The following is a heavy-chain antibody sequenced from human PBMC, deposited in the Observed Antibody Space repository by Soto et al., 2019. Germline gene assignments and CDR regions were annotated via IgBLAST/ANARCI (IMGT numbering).Heavy chain of an antibody. CDR3: ASRYYYDSSGYYGMDV. J-gene: IGHJ6*02. CDR1: GYTVTSYY. Sequence: APVKVSCKASGYTVTSYYMHCARQAPGQGLEWMGIINSSGVTTTYAQKFQSRVTMTRDTSTSTVYMELSSLRSEDTAVYYCASRYYYDSSGYYGMDVWGQGTTGAVSS. D-gene: IGHD3-22*01. V-gene: IGHV1-46*01. CDR2: INSSGVTT.